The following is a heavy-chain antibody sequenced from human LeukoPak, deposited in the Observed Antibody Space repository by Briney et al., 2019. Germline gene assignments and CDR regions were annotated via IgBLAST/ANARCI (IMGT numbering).Heavy chain of an antibody. D-gene: IGHD3-3*01. J-gene: IGHJ6*03. CDR2: ISAYNGNT. Sequence: ASVKVSCKASGYTFTSYGISWVRQAPGQGLEWMGWISAYNGNTNYAQKLQGRVTMTTDTSTSTAYMELRSLRSDDTAVYYCARGARAYLVLRFLEWLLYMDVWGKGTTVTVSS. CDR3: ARGARAYLVLRFLEWLLYMDV. CDR1: GYTFTSYG. V-gene: IGHV1-18*01.